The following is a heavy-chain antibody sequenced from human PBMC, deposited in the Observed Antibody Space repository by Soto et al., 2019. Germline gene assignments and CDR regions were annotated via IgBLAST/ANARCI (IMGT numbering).Heavy chain of an antibody. CDR3: AGAIGYFDY. Sequence: QLQLQESGPGLVKPSETLSLTCKVSGDSISSSRYYWGWVRQPPGKGLEWIGTIYSGGSTSYNPSLSSRVTISVDTSNNQFSLRLSSVTPADTAVYYCAGAIGYFDYWGQGSLVTVSS. D-gene: IGHD2-21*01. V-gene: IGHV4-39*01. J-gene: IGHJ4*02. CDR1: GDSISSSRYY. CDR2: IYSGGST.